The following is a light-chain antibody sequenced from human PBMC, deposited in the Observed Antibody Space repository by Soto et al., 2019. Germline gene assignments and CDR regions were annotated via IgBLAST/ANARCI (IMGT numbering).Light chain of an antibody. Sequence: QSVLTQPPSASGTPGQTVTISCSGSSSNIGSTVLSWYQQLPGTAPKLLIFDNHQRPSGVPDRFSGSKSGSSASLAISGLQSDDEAYYYCVAWDDSLSGVVFGGGTKLTVL. J-gene: IGLJ2*01. CDR1: SSNIGSTV. V-gene: IGLV1-44*01. CDR3: VAWDDSLSGVV. CDR2: DNH.